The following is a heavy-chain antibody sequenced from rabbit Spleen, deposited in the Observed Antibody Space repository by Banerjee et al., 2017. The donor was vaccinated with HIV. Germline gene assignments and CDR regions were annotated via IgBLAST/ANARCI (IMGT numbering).Heavy chain of an antibody. J-gene: IGHJ6*01. CDR1: GLDFSTYY. D-gene: IGHD8-1*01. CDR2: IYAGKGST. CDR3: ARDTGSSFSSYGMDL. Sequence: QLEESGGGLVQPGGSLKLSCKVSGLDFSTYYMSWVRQAPGKGLEWIGIIYAGKGSTDYANWVNGRFTISSHNAQNTVDLQMTSLTAADTATYFCARDTGSSFSSYGMDLWGQGTLVTVS. V-gene: IGHV1S7*01.